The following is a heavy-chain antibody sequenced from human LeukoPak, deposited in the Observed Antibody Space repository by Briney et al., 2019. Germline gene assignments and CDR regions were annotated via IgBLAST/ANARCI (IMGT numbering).Heavy chain of an antibody. D-gene: IGHD3/OR15-3a*01. CDR3: ARQTGSGLFILP. Sequence: SGTLSLTCTVSGVSIGSSNSYWGWIREPPWNGLKWIGSIYYSGNTYYNASLKSQVSISIDTSKNQFSLKLTSVTAADTAVYYCARQTGSGLFILPGGQGTLVTVSS. J-gene: IGHJ4*02. CDR1: GVSIGSSNSY. V-gene: IGHV4-39*01. CDR2: IYYSGNT.